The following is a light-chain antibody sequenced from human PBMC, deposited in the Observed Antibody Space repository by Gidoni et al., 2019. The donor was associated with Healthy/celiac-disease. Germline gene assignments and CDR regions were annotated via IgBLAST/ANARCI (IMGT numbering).Light chain of an antibody. V-gene: IGKV1-33*01. J-gene: IGKJ2*01. Sequence: IQMTPSPSSLSASVVDRVTITCQASQYISNYLHWYQQKPGKAPKLLIYDASNLETGVPSRFSGSGSGTDFTFTISSLQPEDIATYYCQQYDNLPYTFGQGTKLEIK. CDR1: QYISNY. CDR2: DAS. CDR3: QQYDNLPYT.